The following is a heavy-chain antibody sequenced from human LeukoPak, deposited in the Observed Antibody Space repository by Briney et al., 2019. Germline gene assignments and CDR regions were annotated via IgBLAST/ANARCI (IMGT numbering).Heavy chain of an antibody. J-gene: IGHJ4*02. CDR2: ISHEGSYQ. CDR1: GLSFGSYG. V-gene: IGHV3-30*03. Sequence: GGSLRLSCAASGLSFGSYGMHWVRQAPGKGLEWVAVISHEGSYQNYADSVKGRFTISRDNSKNMVFLQMNSLRPEDTAVYYCVRTRQQWQVLDYWGQGTLVTVSS. CDR3: VRTRQQWQVLDY. D-gene: IGHD6-19*01.